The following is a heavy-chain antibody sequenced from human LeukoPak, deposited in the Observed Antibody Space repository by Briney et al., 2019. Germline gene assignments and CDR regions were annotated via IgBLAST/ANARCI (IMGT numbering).Heavy chain of an antibody. V-gene: IGHV3-30-3*01. CDR2: ISYDGSNK. Sequence: GRSLRLSCAASGFTFSSYVMHWVRQAPGKGLEWVAVISYDGSNKYYADSVKGRFTISRDNSKNTLYLQMNSLRAEDTAVYYCAANGYSSGWYLDYWGQGTLVTVSS. D-gene: IGHD6-19*01. CDR3: AANGYSSGWYLDY. J-gene: IGHJ4*02. CDR1: GFTFSSYV.